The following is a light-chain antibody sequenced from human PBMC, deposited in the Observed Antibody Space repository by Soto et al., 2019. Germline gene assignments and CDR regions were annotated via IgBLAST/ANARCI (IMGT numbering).Light chain of an antibody. J-gene: IGLJ1*01. Sequence: QSALTQPASVSGSPGQSITISCTGGSSDIGGYNYVSWFQQHPGKAPKLMIYEVTNRPSGVSNRFSGSKSGSTASLTISGPQAEDEADYYCSSYTSSNTLVFGTGTKVTVL. CDR1: SSDIGGYNY. CDR2: EVT. CDR3: SSYTSSNTLV. V-gene: IGLV2-14*01.